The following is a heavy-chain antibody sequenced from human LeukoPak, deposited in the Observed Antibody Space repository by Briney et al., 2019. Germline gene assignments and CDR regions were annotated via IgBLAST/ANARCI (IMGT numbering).Heavy chain of an antibody. CDR2: IYYSGST. D-gene: IGHD5-18*01. V-gene: IGHV4-39*01. Sequence: SETLSLTCTVSGGSISSSSYYWGWIRQPPGKGLEWIGSIYYSGSTYYNPSLKSRVTISVDTSKNQFSLKLSSVSAEDTAVYYCARLRYSYASHWGQGTLVTVSS. CDR1: GGSISSSSYY. CDR3: ARLRYSYASH. J-gene: IGHJ4*02.